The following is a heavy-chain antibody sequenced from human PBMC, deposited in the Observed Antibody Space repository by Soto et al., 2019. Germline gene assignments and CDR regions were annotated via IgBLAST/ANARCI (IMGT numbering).Heavy chain of an antibody. J-gene: IGHJ5*02. V-gene: IGHV1-18*01. Sequence: QVQLVQSGAEVKKPWASVKVSCKASGXTFTSYGISWVRHAPGQGLEWMGWISAYNGNTKYAQKLQGRVTMTTDTSTSTAYMELRSLRSDDTAVYYCARDEAYGDYGWFDPWGQGTLVTVSS. CDR3: ARDEAYGDYGWFDP. CDR1: GXTFTSYG. CDR2: ISAYNGNT. D-gene: IGHD4-17*01.